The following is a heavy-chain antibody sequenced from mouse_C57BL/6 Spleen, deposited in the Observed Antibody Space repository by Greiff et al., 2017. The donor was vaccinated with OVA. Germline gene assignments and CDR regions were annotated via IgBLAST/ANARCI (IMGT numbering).Heavy chain of an antibody. CDR3: ARSTLYYDYDSPMDY. J-gene: IGHJ4*01. CDR1: GYTFTDYN. Sequence: EVQLQQSGPELVKPGASVKIPCKASGYTFTDYNMDWVKQSHGKSLEWIGDINPNNGGTIYNQKFKGKATLTVDKSSSTAYMELRSLTSEDTAVYYCARSTLYYDYDSPMDYWGQGTSVTVSS. CDR2: INPNNGGT. V-gene: IGHV1-18*01. D-gene: IGHD2-4*01.